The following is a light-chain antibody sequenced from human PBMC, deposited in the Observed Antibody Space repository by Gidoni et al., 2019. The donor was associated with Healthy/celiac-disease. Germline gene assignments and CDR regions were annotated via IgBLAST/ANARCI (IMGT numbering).Light chain of an antibody. Sequence: DIQMTQSPSSLSASVGDRVTITCRASQSICSYLNWYQQKPGKAPNLLIYAASSLQSGVPSSFSGSGSGTDFTLTISSLQPEDFATYYCQQSYSTPRTFGGGTKVEIK. CDR2: AAS. J-gene: IGKJ4*01. CDR3: QQSYSTPRT. V-gene: IGKV1-39*01. CDR1: QSICSY.